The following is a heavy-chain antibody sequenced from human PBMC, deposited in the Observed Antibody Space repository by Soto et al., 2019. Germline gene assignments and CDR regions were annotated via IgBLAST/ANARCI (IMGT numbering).Heavy chain of an antibody. CDR2: IIPVLGTP. Sequence: QVLLVQSSAEVKKPGSSVKVSCKASGGTVTSTAFSWVLQAPGQGLEWMGGIIPVLGTPNYAQKSQARLTVTADASTTTVHMELSSLRSDDTAVYYCASSAGLDHLLNYYGLNVWGQGTTVTVSS. D-gene: IGHD6-13*01. J-gene: IGHJ6*02. CDR3: ASSAGLDHLLNYYGLNV. CDR1: GGTVTSTA. V-gene: IGHV1-69*01.